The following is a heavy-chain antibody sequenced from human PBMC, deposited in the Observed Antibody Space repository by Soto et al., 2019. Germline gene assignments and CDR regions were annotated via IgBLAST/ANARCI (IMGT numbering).Heavy chain of an antibody. CDR1: GYSFTSYW. CDR2: IYPGDSDT. D-gene: IGHD1-26*01. CDR3: ARPPYSSSYYYFDQ. J-gene: IGHJ4*02. V-gene: IGHV5-51*01. Sequence: GESLKISCKASGYSFTSYWIGWVRQMPGKGLEWMGIIYPGDSDTIYSPSFQGQVTISADKSISTAYLQWNSLKASDTAMYYCARPPYSSSYYYFDQWGQGTPVTVSS.